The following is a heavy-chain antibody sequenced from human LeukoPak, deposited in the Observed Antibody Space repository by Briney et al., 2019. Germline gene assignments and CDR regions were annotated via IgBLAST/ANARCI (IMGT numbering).Heavy chain of an antibody. D-gene: IGHD3-22*01. Sequence: SETLSLTCTVSGGSISSYYWSWIRQPPGKGLEWIGYVYDSGSTNYNPSLKSRVTISIDTSRNQFSLNLSSVTAADTAVYYCARRFSSYDSSGYSFYYYLDVWGKGTTVTVSS. CDR3: ARRFSSYDSSGYSFYYYLDV. V-gene: IGHV4-59*01. J-gene: IGHJ6*03. CDR2: VYDSGST. CDR1: GGSISSYY.